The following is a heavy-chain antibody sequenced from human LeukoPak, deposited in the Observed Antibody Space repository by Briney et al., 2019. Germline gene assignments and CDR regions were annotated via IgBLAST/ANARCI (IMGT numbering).Heavy chain of an antibody. J-gene: IGHJ1*01. CDR3: ARGIAVAGTQDFQH. CDR1: GGYISSYY. D-gene: IGHD6-19*01. CDR2: IYYSGST. V-gene: IGHV4-59*01. Sequence: PSETLSLSCTVSGGYISSYYWSWIRQPPGKGLEWIGYIYYSGSTNYNPSLTSRVTISVEKSKNQISLKLSSLPAGDTAVYYCARGIAVAGTQDFQHWGQGTLVTVSS.